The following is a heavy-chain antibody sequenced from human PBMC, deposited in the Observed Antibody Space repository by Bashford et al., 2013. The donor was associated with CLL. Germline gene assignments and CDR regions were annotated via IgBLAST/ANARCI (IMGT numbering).Heavy chain of an antibody. CDR3: ERGYYYDSSGYFPIDY. D-gene: IGHD3-22*01. V-gene: IGHV3-74*01. J-gene: IGHJ4*02. CDR2: INSDGSST. CDR1: GFTFSSYW. Sequence: GSLRLSCAASGFTFSSYWMHWVRQAPGKGLVWVSRINSDGSSTSYADSVKGRFTISRDNAKNTLYLQMNSLRAEDTAVYYCERGYYYDSSGYFPIDYWGQGTLVTVSS.